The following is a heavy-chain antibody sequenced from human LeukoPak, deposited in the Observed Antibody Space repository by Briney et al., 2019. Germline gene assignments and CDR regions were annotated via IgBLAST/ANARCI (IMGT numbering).Heavy chain of an antibody. CDR3: ARDLEGQDY. CDR1: GFSLSIHQ. J-gene: IGHJ4*02. CDR2: ISSSSTYT. V-gene: IGHV3-21*06. Sequence: GGSLRLSCTGSGFSLSIHQMVWVRQVAEKGLEWVSSISSSSTYTYYADSVKGRFTVSRDNAKNSLYLQMDSLRDADTAVYYCARDLEGQDYWGQGSLVTVSS.